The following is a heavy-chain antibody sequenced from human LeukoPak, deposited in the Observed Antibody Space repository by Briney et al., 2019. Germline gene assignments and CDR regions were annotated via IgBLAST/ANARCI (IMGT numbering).Heavy chain of an antibody. V-gene: IGHV4-39*07. Sequence: ASETLSLTCTVSGGSISGSSYYWGWIRQPPGKGLEWIGSIYYSGTTKYNPSLESRVTISVDTSKNQFSLKLRSVTAADTAVYYCARGAYTSSWFFDSWGQGTLVTVSS. CDR1: GGSISGSSYY. J-gene: IGHJ4*02. D-gene: IGHD6-13*01. CDR2: IYYSGTT. CDR3: ARGAYTSSWFFDS.